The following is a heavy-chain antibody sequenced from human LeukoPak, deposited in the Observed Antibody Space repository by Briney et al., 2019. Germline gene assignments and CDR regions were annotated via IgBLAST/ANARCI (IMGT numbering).Heavy chain of an antibody. CDR3: ARSYYDSRGYYQSWYFDL. V-gene: IGHV4-31*03. J-gene: IGHJ2*01. CDR1: GDSISSGGYY. CDR2: IYYSGST. Sequence: SETLSLTCTVSGDSISSGGYYWSWIRQHPGKGLEWIGYIYYSGSTYYNPSLKSRVTISVDTSKNRFSLKLSSVTAADTAVYYCARSYYDSRGYYQSWYFDLWGRGTLVTASS. D-gene: IGHD3-22*01.